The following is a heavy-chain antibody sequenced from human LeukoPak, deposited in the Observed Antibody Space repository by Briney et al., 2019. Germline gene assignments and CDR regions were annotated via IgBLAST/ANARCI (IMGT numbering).Heavy chain of an antibody. CDR3: VRNRYNLDV. J-gene: IGHJ6*02. Sequence: GGSLRLSCAVSGLILSNNSMTWVRQASGKGLEWVASIKQDGSEKYYVDSVKGRFTISRDNAKNSLYLEMNSLRAEDTALYYCVRNRYNLDVWGQGTTVTVSS. CDR2: IKQDGSEK. V-gene: IGHV3-7*01. CDR1: GLILSNNS. D-gene: IGHD1-1*01.